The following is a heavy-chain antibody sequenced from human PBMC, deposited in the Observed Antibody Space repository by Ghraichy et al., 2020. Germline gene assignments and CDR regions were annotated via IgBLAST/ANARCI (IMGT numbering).Heavy chain of an antibody. CDR3: ARGASPAWLRAPRPYYFDY. Sequence: SETLSLTCAVYGGSFSGYYWSWIRQPPGKGLEWIGEINHSGSTNYNPSLKSRVTISVDTSKNQFSLKLSSVTAADTAVYYCARGASPAWLRAPRPYYFDYWGQGTLVTVSS. CDR1: GGSFSGYY. D-gene: IGHD5-12*01. J-gene: IGHJ4*02. CDR2: INHSGST. V-gene: IGHV4-34*01.